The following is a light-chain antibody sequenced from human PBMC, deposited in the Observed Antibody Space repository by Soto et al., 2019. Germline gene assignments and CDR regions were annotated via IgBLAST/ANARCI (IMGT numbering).Light chain of an antibody. Sequence: DIQMTQSPSSVSASVGDRVTITCRASQGISSSLAWYQQKPGKAPNLLIHTACSLQSGVPSRFSGSGSGTDFTLTISSLQPEGFATYYCQQANSFPLTFGGGTKVEIK. V-gene: IGKV1-12*01. CDR2: TAC. CDR1: QGISSS. CDR3: QQANSFPLT. J-gene: IGKJ4*01.